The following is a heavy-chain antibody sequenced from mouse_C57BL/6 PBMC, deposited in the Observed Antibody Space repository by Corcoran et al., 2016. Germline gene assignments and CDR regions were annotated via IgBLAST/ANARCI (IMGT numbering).Heavy chain of an antibody. Sequence: EVQLQQSGPELVKPGASVKIPCKASGYTFTDYNMDWVKQSHGKSLEWIGDINPNNGGTIYNQKFKGKATLTVDKSSSTAYMELRSLTSEDTAVYYCARYDYYGSSYVFDYWGQGTTLTVSS. J-gene: IGHJ2*01. V-gene: IGHV1-18*01. D-gene: IGHD1-1*01. CDR2: INPNNGGT. CDR3: ARYDYYGSSYVFDY. CDR1: GYTFTDYN.